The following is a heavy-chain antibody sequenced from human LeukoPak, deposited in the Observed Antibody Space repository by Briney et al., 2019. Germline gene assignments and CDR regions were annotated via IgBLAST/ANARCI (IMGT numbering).Heavy chain of an antibody. CDR3: ARAGGTSFNYYYYMDV. CDR2: INSDGSST. D-gene: IGHD2-2*01. V-gene: IGHV3-74*01. J-gene: IGHJ6*03. CDR1: GFTFSSYW. Sequence: GGSLRLSCAASGFTFSSYWMHWVRQATGKGLVWVSRINSDGSSTSYADSVKGRFTISRDNAKNTLYLQMNSLRAEDTAVYYCARAGGTSFNYYYYMDVWGKGTTVTASS.